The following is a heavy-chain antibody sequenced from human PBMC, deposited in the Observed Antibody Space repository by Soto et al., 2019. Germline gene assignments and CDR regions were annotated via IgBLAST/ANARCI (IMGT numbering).Heavy chain of an antibody. J-gene: IGHJ4*02. V-gene: IGHV3-33*01. Sequence: WGSLRLSCAASGFTFSSYGMHWVRQAPGKGLEWVAVIWYDGSNKYYADSVKGRFTISRDNSKNTLYLQMNSLRAEDTAVYYCARDIWNYGSGSYYPGPFDYWGQGTLVTVSS. CDR1: GFTFSSYG. CDR3: ARDIWNYGSGSYYPGPFDY. D-gene: IGHD3-10*01. CDR2: IWYDGSNK.